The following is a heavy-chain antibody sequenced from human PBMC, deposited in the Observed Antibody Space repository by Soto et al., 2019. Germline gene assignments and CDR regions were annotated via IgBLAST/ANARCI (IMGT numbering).Heavy chain of an antibody. D-gene: IGHD3-3*01. Sequence: EVQLVESGGGLVQPGRSLRLSCAASGFTFDDYAMHWVRQAPGKGLEWVSGISWNSGGIGYADSVKGRFTISRDNAKNSLYLQMNSLRAEGTALYYCAKALIFVVGSEFDYWGQGTLVTVSS. CDR2: ISWNSGGI. CDR3: AKALIFVVGSEFDY. CDR1: GFTFDDYA. J-gene: IGHJ4*02. V-gene: IGHV3-9*01.